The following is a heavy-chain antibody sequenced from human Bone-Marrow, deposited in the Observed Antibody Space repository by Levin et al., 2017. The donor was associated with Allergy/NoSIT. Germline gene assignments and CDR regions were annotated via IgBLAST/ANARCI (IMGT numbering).Heavy chain of an antibody. CDR1: GGSISSGSYY. CDR3: AGGYGSGSYYPSYYMDV. CDR2: IYTSGST. V-gene: IGHV4-61*02. Sequence: KSSETLSLTCTVSGGSISSGSYYWSWIRQPAGKGLEWIGRIYTSGSTNYNPSLKSRVTISVDTSKNQFSLKLSSVTAADTAVYYCAGGYGSGSYYPSYYMDVWGKGTTVTVSS. J-gene: IGHJ6*03. D-gene: IGHD3-10*01.